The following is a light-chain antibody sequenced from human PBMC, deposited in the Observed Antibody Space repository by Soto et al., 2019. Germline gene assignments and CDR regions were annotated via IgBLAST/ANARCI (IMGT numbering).Light chain of an antibody. J-gene: IGKJ1*01. Sequence: DIQMTQSPSSLSASVGDRVTVTCRASQSITTYLNWYQQKPGKATKLLIYAASSLKSGVPSRFSGSGSGTDFTLSITSLQPEDFATYICQQSYGTPSTFGQGTKVEIK. CDR1: QSITTY. CDR3: QQSYGTPST. CDR2: AAS. V-gene: IGKV1-39*01.